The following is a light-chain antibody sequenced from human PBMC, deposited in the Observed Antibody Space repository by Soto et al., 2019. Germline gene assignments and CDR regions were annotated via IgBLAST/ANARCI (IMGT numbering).Light chain of an antibody. V-gene: IGKV1-16*01. Sequence: IQLTKAPSSISASVGVGEDSRCRACQGITNYLAWYQQKPGKVSKLLIYDASALPRGVPSRFSGTGSGTKVTPPIASLHPEDFATYYCQQYETFSGTFGPGTKVDIK. CDR1: QGITNY. CDR3: QQYETFSGT. J-gene: IGKJ1*01. CDR2: DAS.